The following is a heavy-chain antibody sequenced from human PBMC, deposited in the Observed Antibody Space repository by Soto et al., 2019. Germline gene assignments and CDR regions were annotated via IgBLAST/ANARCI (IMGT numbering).Heavy chain of an antibody. CDR2: ISSGSDTI. Sequence: EVQLVESGGGLVQPGGSLRLSCAASGFSFSTYEMNWVRQAPGKGLELVAYISSGSDTIHYADSVRGRFTVSRDNAKNSLYLQMNSLRVEDTALYYCARDRAAGGYWGQGTLVTVSS. CDR3: ARDRAAGGY. CDR1: GFSFSTYE. D-gene: IGHD6-13*01. V-gene: IGHV3-48*03. J-gene: IGHJ4*02.